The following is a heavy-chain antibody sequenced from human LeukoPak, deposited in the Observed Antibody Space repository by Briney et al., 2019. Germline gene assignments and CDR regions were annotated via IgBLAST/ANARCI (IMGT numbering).Heavy chain of an antibody. D-gene: IGHD3-10*01. CDR3: ARSMVRGPDY. CDR1: GGSISSGGYY. Sequence: RSSETLSLTCTVSGGSISSGGYYWSWIRQHPWKGLEWIGYIYYSGSTYYNPSLKSRVTISVDTSKNQFSLKLSSVTAADTAVYYCARSMVRGPDYWGQGTLVTVSS. J-gene: IGHJ4*02. V-gene: IGHV4-31*03. CDR2: IYYSGST.